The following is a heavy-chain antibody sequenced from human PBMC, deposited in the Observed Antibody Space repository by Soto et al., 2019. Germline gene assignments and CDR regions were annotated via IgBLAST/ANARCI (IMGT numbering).Heavy chain of an antibody. CDR1: GYTFTSYG. V-gene: IGHV1-18*01. Sequence: QVQLVQSGAEVKKPGASVKVSCTASGYTFTSYGISWVRQAPGQGLAWMGWISAYNVNTNDAQKLQGRVTMTTATSTSTAYMELRSLRSDATAVYYCARPLGYCSGGSCSAFDPWGQGTLVTVSS. D-gene: IGHD2-15*01. J-gene: IGHJ5*02. CDR3: ARPLGYCSGGSCSAFDP. CDR2: ISAYNVNT.